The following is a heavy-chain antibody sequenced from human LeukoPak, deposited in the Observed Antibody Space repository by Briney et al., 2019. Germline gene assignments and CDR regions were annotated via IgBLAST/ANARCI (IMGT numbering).Heavy chain of an antibody. J-gene: IGHJ4*02. CDR1: GGSISSSSYY. CDR3: ARSVVGATPDRFFDY. Sequence: PSETLSLTCTVSGGSISSSSYYWGWIRRPPGKGLEWIGSIYYSGSTYYNPSLKSRVTISVDTSKNQFSLKLSSVTAADTAVYYCARSVVGATPDRFFDYWGQGTLVTVSS. CDR2: IYYSGST. V-gene: IGHV4-39*07. D-gene: IGHD1-26*01.